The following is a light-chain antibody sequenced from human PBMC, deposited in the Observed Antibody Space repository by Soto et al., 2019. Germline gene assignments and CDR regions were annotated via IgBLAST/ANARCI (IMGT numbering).Light chain of an antibody. J-gene: IGLJ1*01. CDR1: SSDVGSYNL. CDR2: EGS. CDR3: CSYAGSSTFSV. Sequence: QSALTQPASVSGSPGQSITISCTGTSSDVGSYNLVSWYQQHPGKAPKLMIYEGSKWPSGVSNRFSGSKSGNTASLTISGLQAEDEADYYCCSYAGSSTFSVFGTGTKLTVL. V-gene: IGLV2-23*03.